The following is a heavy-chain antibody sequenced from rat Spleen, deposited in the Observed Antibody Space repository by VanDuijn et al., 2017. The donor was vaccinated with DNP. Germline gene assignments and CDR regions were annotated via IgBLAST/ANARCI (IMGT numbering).Heavy chain of an antibody. V-gene: IGHV5-20*01. CDR3: TTDLSVLRG. CDR2: ISYDGSRI. CDR1: GFTFSDYY. J-gene: IGHJ2*01. D-gene: IGHD3-1*01. Sequence: EVQLVESGGGLVQPGRSLKLSCAASGFTFSDYYMAWVRQAPTKGLDWVASISYDGSRIYYRDSVKGRITLSRDNAKSSLYLQMDSLRSEDTATYYCTTDLSVLRGWGQGVMVTVSS.